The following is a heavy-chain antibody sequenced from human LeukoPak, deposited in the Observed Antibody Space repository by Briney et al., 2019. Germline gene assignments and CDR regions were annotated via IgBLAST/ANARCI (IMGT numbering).Heavy chain of an antibody. CDR1: GFTFSSYS. D-gene: IGHD3-22*01. CDR3: ARTVRSGYDY. CDR2: ISSSSSHI. V-gene: IGHV3-21*01. J-gene: IGHJ4*02. Sequence: GGSLRLSCAASGFTFSSYSMNWVRQAPGKGLEWVSSISSSSSHIYYADSVKGRFTISRDNAKNSLYLQMNSLRAEDTAVYYCARTVRSGYDYWGQGTLVTVSS.